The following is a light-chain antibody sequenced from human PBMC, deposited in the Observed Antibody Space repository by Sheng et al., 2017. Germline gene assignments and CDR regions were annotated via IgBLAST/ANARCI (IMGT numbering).Light chain of an antibody. Sequence: DIQMTQSPSSLSASVGDRVTITCRASQGISNDLAWYQQKPGKVPKLLIYGASTLQSGVPSRFSGSGSWTHFTLTISSLQPEDVATYYCQNYNSALLTFGGWTKVEIK. CDR2: GAS. J-gene: IGKJ4*01. CDR1: QGISND. V-gene: IGKV1-27*01. CDR3: QNYNSALLT.